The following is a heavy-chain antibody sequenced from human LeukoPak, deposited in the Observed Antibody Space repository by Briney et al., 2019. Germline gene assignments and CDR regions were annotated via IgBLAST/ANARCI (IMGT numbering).Heavy chain of an antibody. V-gene: IGHV1-2*02. J-gene: IGHJ4*02. CDR3: LTYYYDSSGGY. CDR1: GYTFTGYY. Sequence: ASVKVSCKASGYTFTGYYMHWVRQAPGQGLEWMGWINRNSGGTNYAQKFQGRFTMTRDTSISTAYMELSRLRSDDTAVYYCLTYYYDSSGGYWGQGTLVTVSS. D-gene: IGHD3-22*01. CDR2: INRNSGGT.